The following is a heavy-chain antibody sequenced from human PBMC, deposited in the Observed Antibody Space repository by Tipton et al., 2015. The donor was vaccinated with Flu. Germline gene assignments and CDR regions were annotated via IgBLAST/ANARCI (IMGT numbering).Heavy chain of an antibody. J-gene: IGHJ5*02. Sequence: TLSLTCTVSGGSISSYYWSWIRQPPGKGLEWIGRISTSGSTNYNPSLTSRVTMSVDTSKNQFSLKLSSVTAADTAVYYCARWGFIYGGNTHEWFDPWGQGTLVTVSS. D-gene: IGHD4-23*01. CDR1: GGSISSYY. V-gene: IGHV4-4*07. CDR3: ARWGFIYGGNTHEWFDP. CDR2: ISTSGST.